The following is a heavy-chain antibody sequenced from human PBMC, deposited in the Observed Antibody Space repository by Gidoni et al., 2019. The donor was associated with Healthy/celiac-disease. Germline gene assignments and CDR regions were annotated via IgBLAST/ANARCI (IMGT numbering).Heavy chain of an antibody. J-gene: IGHJ6*02. CDR2: IYYSGST. Sequence: QLQLQESGPGLVKPSETLSLTCTVSGCSISTSSYYWGWSRQPPGKGLEWSGSIYYSGSTYYNPSLKSRVTISVDTSKNQFSLKLSSVTAADTAVYYCARVARLVVPAAKGNYYYYGMDVWGQGTTVTVSS. CDR1: GCSISTSSYY. V-gene: IGHV4-39*07. CDR3: ARVARLVVPAAKGNYYYYGMDV. D-gene: IGHD2-2*01.